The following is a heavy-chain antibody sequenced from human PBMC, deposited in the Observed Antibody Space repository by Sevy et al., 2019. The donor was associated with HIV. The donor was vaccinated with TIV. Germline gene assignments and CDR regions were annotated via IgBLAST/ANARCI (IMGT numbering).Heavy chain of an antibody. J-gene: IGHJ4*01. CDR2: ISWNSGSI. D-gene: IGHD2-8*01. Sequence: GGSLRLSCAASGFTFDDYVMHWVRQAPGKGLEWVSGISWNSGSIDYADSVKGRITISRDNAKNSLYLQMKSLRADDTALYYCARDRDDGYCTNGVCFNFDNWGQGTLVTVSS. CDR1: GFTFDDYV. V-gene: IGHV3-9*01. CDR3: ARDRDDGYCTNGVCFNFDN.